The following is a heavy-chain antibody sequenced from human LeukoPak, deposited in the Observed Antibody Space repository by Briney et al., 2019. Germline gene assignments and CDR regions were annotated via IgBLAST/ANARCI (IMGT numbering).Heavy chain of an antibody. J-gene: IGHJ4*02. CDR2: LWYDGSNK. D-gene: IGHD1-26*01. CDR1: GFIFSSYG. CDR3: AKELGARAFDY. V-gene: IGHV3-33*06. Sequence: GGSLRLSCAASGFIFSSYGMHWVRQAPGKGLEWVAGLWYDGSNKGYADSVKGRFTISRDNSKNTLYLQMNSLRAEDTAVYYCAKELGARAFDYWGQGTLVTVSS.